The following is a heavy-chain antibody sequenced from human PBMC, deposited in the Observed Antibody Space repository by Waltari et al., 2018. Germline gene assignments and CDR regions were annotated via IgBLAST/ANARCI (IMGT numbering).Heavy chain of an antibody. Sequence: QVQLVQSGAEVKKPGSSVKVSCKASGGTFSSYAISWVRQAPGQGLDWMGGIIPIFGKANSARKFQGRVTITADESTSTAYMELSSLRSEDTAVYYCARGLSPNGVWGSYRFWGQGTLVTVSS. CDR1: GGTFSSYA. CDR2: IIPIFGKA. J-gene: IGHJ4*02. V-gene: IGHV1-69*01. CDR3: ARGLSPNGVWGSYRF. D-gene: IGHD3-16*02.